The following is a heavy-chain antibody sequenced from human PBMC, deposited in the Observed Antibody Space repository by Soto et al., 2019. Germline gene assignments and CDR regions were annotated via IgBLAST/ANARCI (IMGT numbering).Heavy chain of an antibody. Sequence: SVKVSCKASGGTFSSYAISWVRQAPGQGLEWMGGIIPIFGTANYAQKFQGRVTIIADESTSTAYMELSSLRSEDTAVYYCARARFGELSPGYYYGMDVWGQGTTVTSP. V-gene: IGHV1-69*13. J-gene: IGHJ6*02. CDR2: IIPIFGTA. CDR1: GGTFSSYA. CDR3: ARARFGELSPGYYYGMDV. D-gene: IGHD3-10*01.